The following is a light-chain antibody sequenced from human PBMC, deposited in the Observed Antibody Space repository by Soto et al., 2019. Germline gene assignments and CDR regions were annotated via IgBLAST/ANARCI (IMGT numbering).Light chain of an antibody. Sequence: DIQMTQSPSTLSGSVGDRVTITCRASQTISSWLAWYQQKPGKAPKLLIYKASTLTSGVPSRLSGSGSGTEFTLTISSLQPDDFATYYCQHYNSYSEAFGQGTKVELK. CDR1: QTISSW. CDR3: QHYNSYSEA. CDR2: KAS. J-gene: IGKJ1*01. V-gene: IGKV1-5*03.